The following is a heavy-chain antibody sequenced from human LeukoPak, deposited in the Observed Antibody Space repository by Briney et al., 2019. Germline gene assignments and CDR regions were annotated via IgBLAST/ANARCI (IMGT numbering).Heavy chain of an antibody. V-gene: IGHV3-7*01. CDR1: GFTFSSYW. CDR2: IKQDGSKI. CDR3: ARDRSPTYYYDSSGYWFDP. Sequence: GGCLRLSCAASGFTFSSYWMSWVRQAPGKGLEWVANIKQDGSKIYYVDSVKGRFTISRDNAKNSLYLQMNSLRAEDTAVYYCARDRSPTYYYDSSGYWFDPWGQGTLVTVSS. J-gene: IGHJ5*02. D-gene: IGHD3-22*01.